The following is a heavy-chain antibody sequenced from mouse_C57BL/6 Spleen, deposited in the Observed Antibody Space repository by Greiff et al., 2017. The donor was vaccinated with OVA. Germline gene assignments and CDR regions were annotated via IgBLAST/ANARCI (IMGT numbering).Heavy chain of an antibody. CDR1: GYTFTSYW. J-gene: IGHJ2*01. CDR3: ARERNGPLFDY. CDR2: IDPSDSET. V-gene: IGHV1-52*01. Sequence: QVQLQQPGAELVRPGSSVKLSCKASGYTFTSYWMHWVKQRPIQGLEWIGNIDPSDSETHYTQKFKDKATLTVDKSSSTAYMQLSSLTSEDSAVYYCARERNGPLFDYWGQGTTLTVSS. D-gene: IGHD1-1*02.